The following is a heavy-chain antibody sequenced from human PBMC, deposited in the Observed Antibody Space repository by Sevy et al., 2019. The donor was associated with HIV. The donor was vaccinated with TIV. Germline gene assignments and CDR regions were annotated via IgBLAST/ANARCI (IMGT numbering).Heavy chain of an antibody. D-gene: IGHD3-22*01. J-gene: IGHJ5*02. CDR3: ARYYYDNSGPGSWFDP. V-gene: IGHV4-59*01. Sequence: SETLSLTCTVSGGSISSYYWTWIRQPPGKGLEWIGYRYYTGSANYNTSLKSRVTISVDTSKNQFSLKLSSVTAADTAVYYCARYYYDNSGPGSWFDPWGQGTLVTVSS. CDR1: GGSISSYY. CDR2: RYYTGSA.